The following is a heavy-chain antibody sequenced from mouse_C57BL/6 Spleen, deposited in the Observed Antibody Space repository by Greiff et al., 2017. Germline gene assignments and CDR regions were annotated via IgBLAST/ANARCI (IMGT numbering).Heavy chain of an antibody. J-gene: IGHJ3*01. CDR2: INPSSGYT. D-gene: IGHD3-2*02. CDR3: ARGFQATRFAY. CDR1: GYTFTSYT. Sequence: VQLQESGAELARPGASVKMSCKASGYTFTSYTMHWVKQRPGQGLEWIGYINPSSGYTKYNQKFKDKATLTADKSSSTAYMQLSSLTSEDSAVYYCARGFQATRFAYWGQGTLVTVSA. V-gene: IGHV1-4*01.